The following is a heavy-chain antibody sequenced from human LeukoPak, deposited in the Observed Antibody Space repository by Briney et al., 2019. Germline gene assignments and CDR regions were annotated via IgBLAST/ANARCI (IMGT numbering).Heavy chain of an antibody. CDR3: AREYNWNSGGLIDY. V-gene: IGHV1-18*01. CDR1: GYTFTSYG. J-gene: IGHJ4*02. CDR2: TSAYNGNT. D-gene: IGHD1-7*01. Sequence: ASVKVSCKASGYTFTSYGISWVRQAPGQGLEWMGWTSAYNGNTNYAQKLQGRVTMTTDTSTSTAYMELRSLRSDDTAVYYCAREYNWNSGGLIDYWGQGTLVTVSS.